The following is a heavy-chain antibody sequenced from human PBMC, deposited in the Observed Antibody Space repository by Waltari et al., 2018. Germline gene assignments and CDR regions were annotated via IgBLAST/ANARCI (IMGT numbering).Heavy chain of an antibody. Sequence: QVQLQQWGAGLLKPSETLSLTCAVYGGSFSGYYWSWIRQPPGKGLELMWEINHSGSTNYNPSLKSRVTISVDTSKNQFSLKLSSVTAADTAVYYCARRRRGYSGYDDFDYWGQGTLVTVSS. D-gene: IGHD5-12*01. V-gene: IGHV4-34*01. J-gene: IGHJ4*02. CDR1: GGSFSGYY. CDR3: ARRRRGYSGYDDFDY. CDR2: INHSGST.